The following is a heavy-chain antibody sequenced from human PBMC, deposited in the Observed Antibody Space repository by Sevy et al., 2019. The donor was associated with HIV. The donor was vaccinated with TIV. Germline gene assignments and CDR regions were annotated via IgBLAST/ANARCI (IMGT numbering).Heavy chain of an antibody. J-gene: IGHJ4*02. Sequence: GGSLRLSCAASGFTFSSYAMSWVRQAPGKGLEWVSAISGSGGSTYYADSVKGRFTISRDNSKNTLYLQMNSLRAEDTAVYYCAKDLPHYYDSSGYTGGLFDYWGQGTLVTVSS. CDR2: ISGSGGST. V-gene: IGHV3-23*01. CDR1: GFTFSSYA. CDR3: AKDLPHYYDSSGYTGGLFDY. D-gene: IGHD3-22*01.